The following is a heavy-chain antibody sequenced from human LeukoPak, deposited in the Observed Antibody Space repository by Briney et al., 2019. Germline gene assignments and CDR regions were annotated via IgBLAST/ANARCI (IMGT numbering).Heavy chain of an antibody. CDR3: ARDRPGDY. CDR2: INPNSGGT. Sequence: ASVKVSCKASGYTFTSYDINWVRQATGQGLEWMGRINPNSGGTNYAQKFQGRVTMTRDTSISTAYMELSRLRSDDTAVYYCARDRPGDYWGQGTLVTVSS. J-gene: IGHJ4*02. V-gene: IGHV1-2*06. CDR1: GYTFTSYD.